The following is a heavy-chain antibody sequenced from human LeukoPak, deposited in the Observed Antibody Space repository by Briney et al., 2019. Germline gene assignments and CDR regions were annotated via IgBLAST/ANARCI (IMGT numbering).Heavy chain of an antibody. J-gene: IGHJ4*02. Sequence: GGSLRLSCAASGFTVSSNFMSWVRQAPGKGLEWVSVIYHGDNTYYADSVKSRFTISRDSSKNTLYLQMNSLRAEDTAVYYCARGGSGSYLDPNNPFAYWGQGTLVTVSS. D-gene: IGHD3-10*01. V-gene: IGHV3-53*01. CDR3: ARGGSGSYLDPNNPFAY. CDR1: GFTVSSNF. CDR2: IYHGDNT.